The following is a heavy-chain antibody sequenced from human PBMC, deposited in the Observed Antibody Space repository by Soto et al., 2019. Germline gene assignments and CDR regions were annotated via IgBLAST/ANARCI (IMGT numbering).Heavy chain of an antibody. CDR3: VRDWSTFWGMDV. J-gene: IGHJ6*02. CDR1: GFTFSTYW. D-gene: IGHD3-16*01. Sequence: PGGSLRLSCAASGFTFSTYWMNWVRQAPGKGLEWVANIKQDGSEKYYVDSVKGRFAISRDNATDSLFLQMNNLRAEDTAVYYCVRDWSTFWGMDVWGQGTSVTVSS. V-gene: IGHV3-7*01. CDR2: IKQDGSEK.